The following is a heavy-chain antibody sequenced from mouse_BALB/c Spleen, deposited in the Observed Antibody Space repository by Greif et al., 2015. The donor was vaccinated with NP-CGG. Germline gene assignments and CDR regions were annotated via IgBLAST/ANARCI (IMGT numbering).Heavy chain of an antibody. V-gene: IGHV1-7*01. CDR3: ARSGGLRPWFAY. J-gene: IGHJ3*01. CDR2: INPSTGYT. D-gene: IGHD2-4*01. Sequence: QVQLQQSGAELAKPGASVKMSCKASGYTFTSYWMHWVKQRPGQGLEWIGYINPSTGYTEYNQKFKDKATLTADKSSSTAYMQLSSLTSEDSAVYYCARSGGLRPWFAYWGQGTLVTVSA. CDR1: GYTFTSYW.